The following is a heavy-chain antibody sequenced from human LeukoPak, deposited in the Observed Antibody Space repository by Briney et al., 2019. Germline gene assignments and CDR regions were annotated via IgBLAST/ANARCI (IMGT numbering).Heavy chain of an antibody. D-gene: IGHD3-22*01. CDR1: GFTFSSYS. J-gene: IGHJ4*02. CDR2: ISSSSSYI. Sequence: GGSLRLSCAASGFTFSSYSMNWVHQAPGKGLEWVSSISSSSSYIYYADSVKGRFTISRDNAKNSLYLQMNSLRAEDTAVYYCARDFNFFDSSGYFAQGLDYWGQGTLVTVSS. CDR3: ARDFNFFDSSGYFAQGLDY. V-gene: IGHV3-21*01.